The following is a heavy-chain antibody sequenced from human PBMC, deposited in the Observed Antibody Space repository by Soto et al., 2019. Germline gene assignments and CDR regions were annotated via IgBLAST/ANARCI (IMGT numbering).Heavy chain of an antibody. J-gene: IGHJ4*02. CDR1: GFTFSDYY. CDR2: ISSRADTI. CDR3: ARDRRVSSDWPLTYYFDY. V-gene: IGHV3-11*04. Sequence: GGSLRLSCAASGFTFSDYYMSWIRQAPGRGLEWVSYISSRADTIYYADAVKGRFTISRDNSKNTLYLQMNSLRAEDTAVYYCARDRRVSSDWPLTYYFDYWGQGTLVTVSS. D-gene: IGHD6-19*01.